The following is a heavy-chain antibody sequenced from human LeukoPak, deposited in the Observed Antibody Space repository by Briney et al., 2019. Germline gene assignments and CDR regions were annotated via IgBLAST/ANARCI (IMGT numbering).Heavy chain of an antibody. CDR2: INHSGST. CDR1: GGSFSGYY. Sequence: SETLSLTCAVYGGSFSGYYWSWIRQPPGKGLEWIGEINHSGSTNYNPSLKSRVTISVDTSKNQFSLKLSSVTAADTAVYYCARKRVIEATLRAQRSPFFDIWGQGTMVTVSS. CDR3: ARKRVIEATLRAQRSPFFDI. D-gene: IGHD5-12*01. V-gene: IGHV4-34*01. J-gene: IGHJ3*02.